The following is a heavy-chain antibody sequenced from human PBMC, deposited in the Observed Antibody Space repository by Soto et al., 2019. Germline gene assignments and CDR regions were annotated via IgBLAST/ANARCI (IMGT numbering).Heavy chain of an antibody. Sequence: QVQLVESGGGVVQPGRSLRLSCAASGFTFSSYGMHWVRQAPGKGLEWVAVISYDGSNKYYADSVKGRFTISRDNSKNTLYLQMNSLRAEDTAVYYCAKDGIVGATTSGWYFDLWGRGTLVTVSS. CDR2: ISYDGSNK. CDR1: GFTFSSYG. J-gene: IGHJ2*01. CDR3: AKDGIVGATTSGWYFDL. V-gene: IGHV3-30*18. D-gene: IGHD1-26*01.